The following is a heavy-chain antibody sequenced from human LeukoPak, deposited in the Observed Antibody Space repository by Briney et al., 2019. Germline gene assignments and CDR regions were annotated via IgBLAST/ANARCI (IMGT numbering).Heavy chain of an antibody. CDR3: VARKSTTPNWFDP. Sequence: SETLSLTCTVSVGSIDSASYYWGWIRQSPGKGLEWIGAIYYSGVTFYNPSLKRRVTISVDTSKNQFSLKLTSVTAADTSIHYCVARKSTTPNWFDPWGQGTLVTVSS. CDR2: IYYSGVT. J-gene: IGHJ5*02. CDR1: VGSIDSASYY. V-gene: IGHV4-39*01. D-gene: IGHD1-1*01.